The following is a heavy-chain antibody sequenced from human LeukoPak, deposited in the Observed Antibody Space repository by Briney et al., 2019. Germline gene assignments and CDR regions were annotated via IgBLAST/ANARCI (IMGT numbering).Heavy chain of an antibody. Sequence: PSETLSLTCAVSGGSISSYYWSWIRQPPGKGLEWIGYIYYSGSTNYNPSLKSRVTISVDTSKNQFSLKLSSVTAADTAMYYCARYNYYGSSAYYREGYFDYWGQGTLVTVSS. CDR1: GGSISSYY. D-gene: IGHD3-22*01. V-gene: IGHV4-59*01. CDR2: IYYSGST. J-gene: IGHJ4*02. CDR3: ARYNYYGSSAYYREGYFDY.